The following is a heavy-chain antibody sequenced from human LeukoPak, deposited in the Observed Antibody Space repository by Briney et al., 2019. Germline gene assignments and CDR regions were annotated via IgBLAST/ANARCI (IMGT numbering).Heavy chain of an antibody. CDR1: GFTFSSYG. D-gene: IGHD1-26*01. CDR3: AKDRSIVGARTARDDY. CDR2: ISYDGSNK. Sequence: GGSLRLSCAASGFTFSSYGMHWVRQAPGKGLEWVAVISYDGSNKYYADSVKGRFTISRDNSKNTLYLQMNSLRAEDTAVYYCAKDRSIVGARTARDDYWGQGTLVTVSP. V-gene: IGHV3-30*18. J-gene: IGHJ4*02.